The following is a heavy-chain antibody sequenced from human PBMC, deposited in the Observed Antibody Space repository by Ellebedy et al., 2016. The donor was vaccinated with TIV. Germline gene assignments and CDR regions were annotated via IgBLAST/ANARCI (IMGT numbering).Heavy chain of an antibody. CDR2: ILYDGSNK. D-gene: IGHD4-17*01. J-gene: IGHJ4*02. Sequence: GESLKISCAASGFTFSSYAMHWVRQAPGKGLEWVAVILYDGSNKYYADSVKGRFTISRDNSKNTLYLQMNSLRAEDTAVYYCARGHPTTMNSLMGYWGQGTLVTVSS. CDR3: ARGHPTTMNSLMGY. CDR1: GFTFSSYA. V-gene: IGHV3-30-3*01.